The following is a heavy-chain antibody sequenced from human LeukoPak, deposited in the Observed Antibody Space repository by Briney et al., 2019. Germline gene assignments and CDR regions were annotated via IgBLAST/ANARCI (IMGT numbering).Heavy chain of an antibody. CDR2: IYPGDSDT. CDR1: GYRFATYW. Sequence: GESLKISCKGSGYRFATYWIGWVRQMPGRGLEWMGIIYPGDSDTRYSPSFQGQVTISADKSVSTAYLQWSSLKASDTAMYYCARRDGSGSYDDYWGQGTLVTVSS. V-gene: IGHV5-51*01. J-gene: IGHJ4*02. D-gene: IGHD3-10*01. CDR3: ARRDGSGSYDDY.